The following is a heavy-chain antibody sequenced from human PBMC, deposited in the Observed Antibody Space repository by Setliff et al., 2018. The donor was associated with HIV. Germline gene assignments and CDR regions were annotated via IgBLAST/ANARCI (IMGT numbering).Heavy chain of an antibody. CDR2: IKQDGSDK. D-gene: IGHD5-18*01. J-gene: IGHJ6*02. CDR3: ARRLRPGHGVDV. V-gene: IGHV3-7*01. CDR1: GFTFSASW. Sequence: PGGSLRLSCTASGFTFSASWMNWVRRPPGKGLEWVANIKQDGSDKNYVDSVKGRFTISRDNAKNSMDLQMNSLRAEDTAIYYCARRLRPGHGVDVWGQGTTVTVSS.